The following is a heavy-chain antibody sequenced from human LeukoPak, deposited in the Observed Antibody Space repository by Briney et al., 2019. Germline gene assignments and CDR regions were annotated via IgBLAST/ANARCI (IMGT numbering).Heavy chain of an antibody. Sequence: ASVKVSCKASGYTFPNYDISWVRQAPGQGLEWMGYISAYSGNTNYAQKLQGIATMTTDTSTSTAYMELRSLRSDDTAVYYCERRRDGLRGTNWFDPWGQGTLVTVSS. CDR2: ISAYSGNT. J-gene: IGHJ5*02. D-gene: IGHD3/OR15-3a*01. CDR3: ERRRDGLRGTNWFDP. CDR1: GYTFPNYD. V-gene: IGHV1-18*01.